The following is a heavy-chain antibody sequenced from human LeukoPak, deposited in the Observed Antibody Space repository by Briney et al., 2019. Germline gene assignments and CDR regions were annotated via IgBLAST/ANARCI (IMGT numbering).Heavy chain of an antibody. Sequence: SETLSLTCTVSGGSISSYYWSWIRQPPGKGLEWIGYIYYSGSTNYNPSLKSRVTISVDTSKNQFSLKLSSVTAADTAVYYCAREGTKLGYCSSTSCSSYDAFDIWGQGTMVTVSS. J-gene: IGHJ3*02. V-gene: IGHV4-59*01. CDR2: IYYSGST. CDR3: AREGTKLGYCSSTSCSSYDAFDI. D-gene: IGHD2-2*01. CDR1: GGSISSYY.